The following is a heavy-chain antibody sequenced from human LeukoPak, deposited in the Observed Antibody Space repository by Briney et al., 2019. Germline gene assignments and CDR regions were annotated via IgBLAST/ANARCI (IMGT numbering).Heavy chain of an antibody. J-gene: IGHJ4*02. D-gene: IGHD6-13*01. CDR2: IFYSGTT. Sequence: SETLSLTCTVSGGSISSSSYYWDWIRQPPGKGLEWIGTIFYSGTTSYSPSLKSRVTISVDTSRNQFSLELNSVTAADTAIYYCARRRIAAIDYWGQGTLVTVSS. CDR3: ARRRIAAIDY. CDR1: GGSISSSSYY. V-gene: IGHV4-39*01.